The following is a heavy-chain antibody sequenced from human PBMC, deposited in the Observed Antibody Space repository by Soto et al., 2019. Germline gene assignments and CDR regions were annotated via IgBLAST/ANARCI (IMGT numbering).Heavy chain of an antibody. J-gene: IGHJ4*02. CDR2: VYYRGRS. D-gene: IGHD4-17*01. Sequence: PSETLSLTCTVSGGSVTNSSYYWCWFRHSPGKGLEWIGSVYYRGRSYSKSSVKSRVTISVDTSKNRFSLSLNSVTASDTAVYFCVSQRTTVPTQAYFDYWGPGALVTSPQ. CDR3: VSQRTTVPTQAYFDY. CDR1: GGSVTNSSYY. V-gene: IGHV4-39*01.